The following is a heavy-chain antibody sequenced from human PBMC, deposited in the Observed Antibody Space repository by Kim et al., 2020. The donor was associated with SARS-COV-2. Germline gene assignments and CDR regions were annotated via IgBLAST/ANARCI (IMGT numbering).Heavy chain of an antibody. J-gene: IGHJ4*02. CDR3: ARDVGGYTILD. D-gene: IGHD1-26*01. CDR2: ISSSSSYI. CDR1: GFTFSSYS. Sequence: GGSLRLSCAASGFTFSSYSMNWVRQAPGKGLEWVSSISSSSSYIYYADSVKGRFTISRDNAKNSLYLQMNSLRAEDTAVYYCARDVGGYTILDWGQGTLVTVSS. V-gene: IGHV3-21*04.